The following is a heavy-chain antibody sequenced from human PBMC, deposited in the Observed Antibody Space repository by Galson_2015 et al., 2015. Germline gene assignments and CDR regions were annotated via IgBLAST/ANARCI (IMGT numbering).Heavy chain of an antibody. D-gene: IGHD4-17*01. Sequence: SLRLSCAASGFTFSSYEMNWVRQAPGKGLEWVSYISRSGSTKYYADSVKGRFTISRDNAKNSLYLQMNSLRAEDTAVYYCARDEDGYGDYGYYFDYWGQGTLVTVSS. CDR3: ARDEDGYGDYGYYFDY. V-gene: IGHV3-48*03. CDR1: GFTFSSYE. CDR2: ISRSGSTK. J-gene: IGHJ4*02.